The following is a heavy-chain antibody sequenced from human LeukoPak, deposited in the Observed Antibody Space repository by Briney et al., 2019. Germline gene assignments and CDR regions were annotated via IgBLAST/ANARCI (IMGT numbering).Heavy chain of an antibody. D-gene: IGHD3-22*01. Sequence: GRSLRLSCATSGFAFSTQGMHWVRQAPGKGLEWVAAIWHDGNNTYYVDSVKGRFTISRDNSKNTVYLQMNSLRVEDTAVYYCARDSGDSSGYYPGYWGQGTLVTVSS. CDR1: GFAFSTQG. J-gene: IGHJ4*02. CDR3: ARDSGDSSGYYPGY. CDR2: IWHDGNNT. V-gene: IGHV3-33*01.